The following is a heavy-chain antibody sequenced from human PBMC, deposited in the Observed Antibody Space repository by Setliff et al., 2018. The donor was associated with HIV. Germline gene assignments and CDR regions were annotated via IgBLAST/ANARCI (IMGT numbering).Heavy chain of an antibody. CDR3: ARQDGALTGRYFYYYMNV. V-gene: IGHV4-30-4*08. CDR2: IYYSGST. J-gene: IGHJ6*03. CDR1: GASITTDDYY. D-gene: IGHD3-9*01. Sequence: SEILSLTCNVSGASITTDDYYWNWIRQQPGKGLEWIGYIYYSGSTYYNPSLKSRVTISIDTSKNHFSLKLSSVTAADTAVYYCARQDGALTGRYFYYYMNVWGKGTTVTVSS.